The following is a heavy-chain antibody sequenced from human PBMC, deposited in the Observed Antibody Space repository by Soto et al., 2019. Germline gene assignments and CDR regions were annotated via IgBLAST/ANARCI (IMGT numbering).Heavy chain of an antibody. CDR2: ISAYNGNT. CDR1: GYTFASYG. CDR3: ATTTGAYYDFWSGHPDAFDI. Sequence: GASVKVSCKASGYTFASYGMSWARQAPGQGLEWMGWISAYNGNTNYAQKLQGRVTMTTDTSTSTAYMELRSLRSDDTAVYYCATTTGAYYDFWSGHPDAFDIWGQGTMVTVSS. J-gene: IGHJ3*02. D-gene: IGHD3-3*01. V-gene: IGHV1-18*01.